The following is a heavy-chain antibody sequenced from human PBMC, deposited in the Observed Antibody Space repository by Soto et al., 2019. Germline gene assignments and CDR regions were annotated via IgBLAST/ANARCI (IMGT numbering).Heavy chain of an antibody. CDR2: IIPIFGTA. D-gene: IGHD2-15*01. CDR1: GGTFSSYA. CDR3: ARESRYCSGGSCYFLPGIDY. Sequence: QVQLVQSGAEVKKPGSSVKVSCKASGGTFSSYAISWVRQAPGQGLEWMGGIIPIFGTANYAQKFQGRDTITADESTSTAYMELRRLRSEDTAVSYCARESRYCSGGSCYFLPGIDYWGEGTLVTVSS. V-gene: IGHV1-69*12. J-gene: IGHJ4*02.